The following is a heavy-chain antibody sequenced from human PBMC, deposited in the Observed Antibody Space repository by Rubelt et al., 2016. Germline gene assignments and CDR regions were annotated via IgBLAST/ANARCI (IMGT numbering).Heavy chain of an antibody. J-gene: IGHJ4*02. CDR3: ARELQGYDY. CDR1: GGSFSTHY. CDR2: IYYSGST. D-gene: IGHD4-11*01. Sequence: QVQLHQWGAGLLKPSETLSLTCGVSGGSFSTHYWAWIRQTPGKGLEWIGYIYYSGSTNYNPSLKSRVTISVDTSKNQFSLKRSSVTAAETAGYYCARELQGYDYWGQGTLVTASS. V-gene: IGHV4-59*11.